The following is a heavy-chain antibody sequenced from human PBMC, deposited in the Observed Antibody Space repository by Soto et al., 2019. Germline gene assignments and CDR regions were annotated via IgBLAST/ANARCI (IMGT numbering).Heavy chain of an antibody. J-gene: IGHJ6*02. CDR1: GYTFTSYG. CDR2: ISXXXGNT. Sequence: ASVKVXCKAXGYTFTSYGISWVRQAPGQGLEWMGWISXXXGNTNYAQKLQGRVTMTTDTSTSTAYMELRSLRSDDTAXXXCARDPVVGYCSSTSCYPYGMDVWGQGTTVTVS. D-gene: IGHD2-2*01. V-gene: IGHV1-18*01. CDR3: ARDPVVGYCSSTSCYPYGMDV.